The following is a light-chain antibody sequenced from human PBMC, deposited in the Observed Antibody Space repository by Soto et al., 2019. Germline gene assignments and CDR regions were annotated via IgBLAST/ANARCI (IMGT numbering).Light chain of an antibody. CDR1: QSVSSSV. CDR2: EAS. J-gene: IGKJ1*01. V-gene: IGKV3-20*01. CDR3: QQYGSSGT. Sequence: EIVLAQSPGTLSLSPGERATLSCRTSQSVSSSVLAWYQQRPGQAPRLLIYEASSRATGIPDRFSGSGSGTDFTLTISRLEPEDFAVYYCQQYGSSGTFGQGTKVDIK.